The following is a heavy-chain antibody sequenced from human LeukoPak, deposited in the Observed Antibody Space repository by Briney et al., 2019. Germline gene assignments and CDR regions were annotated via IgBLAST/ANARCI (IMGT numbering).Heavy chain of an antibody. CDR1: GGTFSSYA. Sequence: ASVKVSCKASGGTFSSYAISWVRQAPGQGLEWMGRIIPILGIANYAQKFQGRVTITADKSTSTAYMELSSLRSEDTAVYYCARAKGDSSSWYQNWFDPWAREPWSPSPQ. CDR3: ARAKGDSSSWYQNWFDP. CDR2: IIPILGIA. J-gene: IGHJ5*02. V-gene: IGHV1-69*04. D-gene: IGHD6-13*01.